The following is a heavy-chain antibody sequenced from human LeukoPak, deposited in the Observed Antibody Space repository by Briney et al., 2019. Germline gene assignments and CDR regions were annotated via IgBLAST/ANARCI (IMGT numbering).Heavy chain of an antibody. J-gene: IGHJ4*02. CDR3: ARLAYYDGSGYHLDY. V-gene: IGHV5-51*01. Sequence: GESLQISCQSSGYGLTSYWIAWVRQLPGKGLEWMGIIYLGDSDTRYSPSFQGQVTFSGDKSITTAYLHWSSLKASDTAMYYCARLAYYDGSGYHLDYWGQGTLVTVPS. CDR1: GYGLTSYW. CDR2: IYLGDSDT. D-gene: IGHD3-22*01.